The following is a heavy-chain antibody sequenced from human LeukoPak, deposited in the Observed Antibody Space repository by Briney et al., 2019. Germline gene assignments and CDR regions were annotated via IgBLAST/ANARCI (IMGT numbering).Heavy chain of an antibody. J-gene: IGHJ4*02. V-gene: IGHV4-4*07. CDR3: ARSRGTSLVTRFDY. Sequence: KPSETLSPTCSVSGGSISNYYWSWIRQPAGKGLEWIGRINTSGSTDYNPSLKSRVTMSVDTSKNQFSLNLSSLTAADTAVYYCARSRGTSLVTRFDYWGQGTLVTVSS. CDR2: INTSGST. CDR1: GGSISNYY. D-gene: IGHD1/OR15-1a*01.